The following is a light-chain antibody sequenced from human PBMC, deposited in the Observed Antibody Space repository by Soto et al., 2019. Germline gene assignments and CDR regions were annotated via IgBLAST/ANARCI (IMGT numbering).Light chain of an antibody. J-gene: IGKJ2*01. CDR3: QQYNNWPPYT. CDR2: GAS. Sequence: EIVMTQSPATLSVSPGERATLSCRASQSVSSNLAWYQQKPGQAPRLLIHGASTRATGIPARFSGSGSGTEFTLTISSLQSEDFAVYYCQQYNNWPPYTFGQGTKREIK. V-gene: IGKV3-15*01. CDR1: QSVSSN.